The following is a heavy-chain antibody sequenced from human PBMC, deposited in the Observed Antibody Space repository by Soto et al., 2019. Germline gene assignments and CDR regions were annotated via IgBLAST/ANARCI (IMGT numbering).Heavy chain of an antibody. D-gene: IGHD3-9*01. CDR3: ARGGGYFDWFG. J-gene: IGHJ4*02. CDR2: IYYSGST. V-gene: IGHV4-59*01. CDR1: GGSISSYY. Sequence: SETLSLTCTVSGGSISSYYWSWIRQPPGKGLEWIGYIYYSGSTNYNPSLKSRVTISVDTSKNQFSLKLSSVTAADTAVYYCARGGGYFDWFGWGQGTLVTVSS.